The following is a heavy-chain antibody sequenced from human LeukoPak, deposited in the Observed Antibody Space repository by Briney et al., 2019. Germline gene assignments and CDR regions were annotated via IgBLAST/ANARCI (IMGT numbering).Heavy chain of an antibody. D-gene: IGHD2-2*01. J-gene: IGHJ4*02. Sequence: ASVKVSCKASGYTFTSYYMHWVRQAPGQGLEWMGIINPSGGSTSYAQKFQGRVTMTRDTSTSTVYMELSSLRSEDTAVYYCAARGYCSSTSCYPVDYWGQGTLVTVSP. CDR1: GYTFTSYY. CDR3: AARGYCSSTSCYPVDY. CDR2: INPSGGST. V-gene: IGHV1-46*01.